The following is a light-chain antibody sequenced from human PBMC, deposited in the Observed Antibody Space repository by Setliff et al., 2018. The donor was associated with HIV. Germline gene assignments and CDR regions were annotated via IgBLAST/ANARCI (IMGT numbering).Light chain of an antibody. CDR2: DVS. CDR3: CSYAGSYTWV. J-gene: IGLJ1*01. Sequence: QSALTQPRSVSGSPGQSVTISCTGTSCDVGSYNYVSWYQQHPGKAPKLMIYDVSKRPSGVPDRFSGSKSGNTASLTISGLQAEDEADYYCCSYAGSYTWVFGTGTKVTV. CDR1: SCDVGSYNY. V-gene: IGLV2-11*01.